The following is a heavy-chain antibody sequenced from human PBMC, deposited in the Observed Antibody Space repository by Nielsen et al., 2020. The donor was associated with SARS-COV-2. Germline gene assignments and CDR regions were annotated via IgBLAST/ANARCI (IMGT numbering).Heavy chain of an antibody. V-gene: IGHV3-30*18. CDR3: AKDQMGLAQYYFDY. D-gene: IGHD3/OR15-3a*01. J-gene: IGHJ4*02. Sequence: GESLKISCAASGFTFSSYGMHWVRQAPGKGLEWVAVISYDGSNKYYADSVKGRFTISRDNSKNTLYLQMNSLRAEDTAVYYRAKDQMGLAQYYFDYWGQGTLVTVSS. CDR1: GFTFSSYG. CDR2: ISYDGSNK.